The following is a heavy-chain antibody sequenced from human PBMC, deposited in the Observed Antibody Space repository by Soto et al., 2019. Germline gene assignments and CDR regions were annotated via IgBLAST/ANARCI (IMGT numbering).Heavy chain of an antibody. CDR3: ARRIAAAGVNWFDP. D-gene: IGHD6-13*01. V-gene: IGHV1-69*01. Sequence: QVQLVQSGAEVKKPGSSVNVSCKASGGTFSSYAISWVRQAPGQGLEWMGGVIPIFGTANYAQKFQGRVTITADESTSTAYMELSSLSSEDTAVYYCARRIAAAGVNWFDPWGQRHLVTVSS. CDR1: GGTFSSYA. J-gene: IGHJ5*02. CDR2: VIPIFGTA.